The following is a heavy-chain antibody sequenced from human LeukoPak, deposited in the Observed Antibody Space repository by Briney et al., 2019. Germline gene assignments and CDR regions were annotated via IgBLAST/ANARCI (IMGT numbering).Heavy chain of an antibody. CDR1: GGSFSGYN. Sequence: SETLSLTCAVYGGSFSGYNWSWIRQPPGKGLEWIGSIYYSGSTYYNPSLKSRVTISVDTSKNQFSLKLSSVTAADTAVYYCARQPIVVVINYYMDVWGKGTTVTVSS. V-gene: IGHV4-34*01. J-gene: IGHJ6*03. CDR3: ARQPIVVVINYYMDV. D-gene: IGHD3-22*01. CDR2: IYYSGST.